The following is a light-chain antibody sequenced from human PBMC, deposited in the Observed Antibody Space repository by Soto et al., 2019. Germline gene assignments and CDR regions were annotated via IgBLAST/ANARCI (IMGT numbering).Light chain of an antibody. CDR1: QGIGND. CDR2: DAS. CDR3: LRDYHGWT. J-gene: IGKJ1*01. V-gene: IGKV1-6*01. Sequence: AIQMTQSPSSLSASVGDRVTITCRASQGIGNDLGWYQQKPGKAPKLLIYDASNLQSGVPSRFSGSGFGTDFTLTISSLQPEDFATYYCLRDYHGWTFGQGTKVEIK.